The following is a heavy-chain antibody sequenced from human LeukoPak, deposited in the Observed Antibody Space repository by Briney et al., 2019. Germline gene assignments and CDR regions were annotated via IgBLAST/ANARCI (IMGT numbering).Heavy chain of an antibody. D-gene: IGHD6-19*01. CDR1: GYTFSDYS. Sequence: GGSLRLSCAASGYTFSDYSMNWVRQAPGKGLEWVSYISFSVNTKYYGDSVKGRFTISRDNAKNSLYLHMDSLRAEDTAVYYCARGAYSSGWAYFDHWGQGTLVTVSS. CDR2: ISFSVNTK. CDR3: ARGAYSSGWAYFDH. J-gene: IGHJ4*02. V-gene: IGHV3-48*04.